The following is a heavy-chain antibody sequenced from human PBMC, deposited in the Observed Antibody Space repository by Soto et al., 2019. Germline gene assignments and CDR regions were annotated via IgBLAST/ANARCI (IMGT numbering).Heavy chain of an antibody. V-gene: IGHV1-46*01. J-gene: IGHJ6*04. Sequence: QVQLVQSGAEVKKPGASVKVSCKASGYTFTSYYMHWVRQAPGQGLEWMGIINPSGGSTSYAKKFESRVTMTRDTATSTVYMELSSLRSEETAVYYCAGDSVPGIAGAVPNYYYYYGMDVWGKGTTVTVSS. CDR2: INPSGGST. CDR3: AGDSVPGIAGAVPNYYYYYGMDV. D-gene: IGHD6-19*01. CDR1: GYTFTSYY.